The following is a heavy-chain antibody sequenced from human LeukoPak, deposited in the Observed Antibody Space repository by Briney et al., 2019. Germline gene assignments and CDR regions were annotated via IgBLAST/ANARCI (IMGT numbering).Heavy chain of an antibody. CDR1: GYSFSSYW. CDR3: ARHLSDITSSPNY. CDR2: IYPRDSRT. V-gene: IGHV5-51*01. J-gene: IGHJ1*01. D-gene: IGHD2-2*01. Sequence: GESLEISRKGSGYSFSSYWVAWVRQMPGKGLEWMGVIYPRDSRTTYSPSFQDQVTISADKSISTAYLQWTSLKASDTAMYYCARHLSDITSSPNYWGAGTGDTVSS.